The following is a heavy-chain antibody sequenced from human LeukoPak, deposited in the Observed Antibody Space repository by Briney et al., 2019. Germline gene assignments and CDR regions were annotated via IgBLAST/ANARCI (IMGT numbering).Heavy chain of an antibody. D-gene: IGHD2-2*01. V-gene: IGHV3-23*01. CDR2: ISGSGGST. J-gene: IGHJ6*02. CDR1: GFTFASYA. Sequence: GGSLRLSCAASGFTFASYAVSWVRQAPGKGLEWVSTISGSGGSTYYADSVKGRFTISRDNSKNTLSLQMNSLRAEDTAVYYCARCLDYYYGMDVWGQGTTVTVSS. CDR3: ARCLDYYYGMDV.